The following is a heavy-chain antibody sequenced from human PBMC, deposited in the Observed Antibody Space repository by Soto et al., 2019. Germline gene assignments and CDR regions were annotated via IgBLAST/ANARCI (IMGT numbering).Heavy chain of an antibody. CDR1: GGSITISSYS. Sequence: TSETLSLTCFVSGGSITISSYSWSWIRQPPGKGLEWIGSIYYSGSTYYNPSLKSRVTIAVDTSKNQLSLKLSSVSAADTAVYYCASVFSYYDSSGYPIWSQGTMVTVSS. CDR2: IYYSGST. J-gene: IGHJ3*02. D-gene: IGHD3-22*01. V-gene: IGHV4-39*01. CDR3: ASVFSYYDSSGYPI.